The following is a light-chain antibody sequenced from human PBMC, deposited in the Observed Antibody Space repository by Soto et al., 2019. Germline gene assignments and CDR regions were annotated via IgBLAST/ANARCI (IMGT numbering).Light chain of an antibody. CDR1: QGIGYW. V-gene: IGKV1-5*03. Sequence: DIQMTQSPSTLSASVGDRVTITCRASQGIGYWLAWYQQKPGKAPTVLIYQASTLESGVPSRFSGSGSGTEFTLTISSLQPDDFATYYCQQYSRYSITFGGGTKVEMK. J-gene: IGKJ4*01. CDR3: QQYSRYSIT. CDR2: QAS.